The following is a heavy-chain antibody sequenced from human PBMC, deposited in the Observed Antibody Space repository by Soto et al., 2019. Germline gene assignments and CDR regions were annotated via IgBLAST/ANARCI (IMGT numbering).Heavy chain of an antibody. CDR3: AIDDNGYNGRAFDP. CDR2: IYTSGNT. CDR1: GGSISNYY. V-gene: IGHV4-4*07. D-gene: IGHD4-17*01. Sequence: QVQLQESGPGLVKPSETLSLTCTVSGGSISNYYWSWIRQPAGKGLEWIGRIYTSGNTNYNPSLKGRVTMSVDLSKNQFSLKLSSLAAADTAVYYCAIDDNGYNGRAFDPWGQGTLVTVSS. J-gene: IGHJ5*02.